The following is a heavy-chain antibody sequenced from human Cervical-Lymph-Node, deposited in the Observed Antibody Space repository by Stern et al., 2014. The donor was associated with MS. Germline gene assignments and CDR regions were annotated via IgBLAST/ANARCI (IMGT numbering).Heavy chain of an antibody. CDR1: GFTFEDYG. Sequence: VQLVESGGGVVRPGRSLRLSCAASGFTFEDYGMSWVRQGPGKGLEWVGAITWHGGSTVYAGSVQGRFTISRDNAKNSLYLQMNSLRAEDTALYHCARAFCTGGVCYSFPFYGMDVWGQGTTVTVSS. CDR3: ARAFCTGGVCYSFPFYGMDV. D-gene: IGHD2-8*02. J-gene: IGHJ6*02. V-gene: IGHV3-20*01. CDR2: ITWHGGST.